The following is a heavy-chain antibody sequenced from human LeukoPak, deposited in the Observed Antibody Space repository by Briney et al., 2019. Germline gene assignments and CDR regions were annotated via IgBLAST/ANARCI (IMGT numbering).Heavy chain of an antibody. V-gene: IGHV3-11*01. Sequence: GGSLRLSCAASGFTFSDYYMSWIRQAPGKGLEWVSYISSSGSTIYYADSVKGRFTISRDNAKNSLYLQMNSLRAEDTAVYYCAREYYDSSGYYPYDAFDVWGQGTMVTVSS. CDR1: GFTFSDYY. D-gene: IGHD3-22*01. CDR3: AREYYDSSGYYPYDAFDV. CDR2: ISSSGSTI. J-gene: IGHJ3*01.